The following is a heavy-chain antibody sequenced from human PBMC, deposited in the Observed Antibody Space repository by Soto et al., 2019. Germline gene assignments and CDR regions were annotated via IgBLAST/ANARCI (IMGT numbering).Heavy chain of an antibody. V-gene: IGHV4-39*01. CDR2: LSYLGTT. D-gene: IGHD6-19*01. Sequence: QLHLQESGLGLVKPSETLSLTCTVSNDSIRSGTYYWAWIRQPPGRGLEWIGSLSYLGTTDYNPSLKSRVTISKDASKNQFSLKLTSMTAADTAVYYCATGRSDSGWYEEHFWGHGTLVTVSS. CDR1: NDSIRSGTYY. J-gene: IGHJ4*01. CDR3: ATGRSDSGWYEEHF.